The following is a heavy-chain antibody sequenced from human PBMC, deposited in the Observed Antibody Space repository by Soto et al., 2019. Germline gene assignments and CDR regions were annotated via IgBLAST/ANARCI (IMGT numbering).Heavy chain of an antibody. Sequence: PSETLSLTCAVYGGSLSVYYWTWIRQPPGTGLEWIGEINHSGSTNYNPSLKSRVTISVDTSKNQFSLKLTSVTAADTAVYYCARDKITGLFDYWGQGTLVTVS. CDR2: INHSGST. CDR1: GGSLSVYY. D-gene: IGHD2-8*02. CDR3: ARDKITGLFDY. V-gene: IGHV4-34*01. J-gene: IGHJ4*02.